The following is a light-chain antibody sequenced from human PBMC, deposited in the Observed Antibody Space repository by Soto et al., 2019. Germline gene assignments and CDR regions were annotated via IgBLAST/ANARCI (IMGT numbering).Light chain of an antibody. J-gene: IGKJ3*01. V-gene: IGKV1-27*01. CDR2: AAS. CDR3: QKESSVPV. Sequence: DIQMTQSPTSLSASVGDRVTITCRASQDIRNFVAWYQQKPGKAPKLLIYAASTLQSGVPSRFSGSGSGTDFNLTINSLQPEDVATYHCQKESSVPVFGPGTKVEIK. CDR1: QDIRNF.